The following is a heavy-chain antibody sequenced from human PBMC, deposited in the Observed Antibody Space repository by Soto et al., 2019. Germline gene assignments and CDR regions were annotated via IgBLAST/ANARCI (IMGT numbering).Heavy chain of an antibody. CDR1: GFSLSTSGVG. CDR3: AHRPSYCSGGSCYSGFDY. Sequence: QITLKESGPTLVKPTQTLTLTCTFSGFSLSTSGVGVGWIRQPPGKALEWLALIYWDDDKRYSPSLKSKLTIAKDTSKNQVVLTMTNMDPVDTATYYCAHRPSYCSGGSCYSGFDYWGQGTLVTVSS. D-gene: IGHD2-15*01. V-gene: IGHV2-5*02. CDR2: IYWDDDK. J-gene: IGHJ4*02.